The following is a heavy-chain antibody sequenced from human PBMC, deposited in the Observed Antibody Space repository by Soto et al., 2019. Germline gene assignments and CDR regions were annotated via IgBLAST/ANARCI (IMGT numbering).Heavy chain of an antibody. D-gene: IGHD6-13*01. CDR3: ARRNRMAPAGKFYYYGMDV. V-gene: IGHV4-39*01. CDR1: GGSISSKSFY. Sequence: SETLSLTCTVSGGSISSKSFYWGWIRQPPGKGLEWIGSIDYSGNTYYNASLKSRVTISVDTSKNQLSLRLTSVTAADTGVYYCARRNRMAPAGKFYYYGMDVWGQGTTVTVS. CDR2: IDYSGNT. J-gene: IGHJ6*02.